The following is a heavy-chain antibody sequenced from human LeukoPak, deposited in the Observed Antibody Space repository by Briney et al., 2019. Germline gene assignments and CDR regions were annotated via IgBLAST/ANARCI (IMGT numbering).Heavy chain of an antibody. CDR3: AREGRGVPGAIAAVKGFDY. V-gene: IGHV1-46*01. Sequence: ASVKVSCKASGYTFTSYYMHWVRQAPGQGLEWMGLINPSGSSTSYAQKFQGRLSLTRDMSTSTDYMELSSLRSEDTAVYYCAREGRGVPGAIAAVKGFDYWGQGTLVTVSS. CDR1: GYTFTSYY. J-gene: IGHJ4*02. CDR2: INPSGSST. D-gene: IGHD6-13*01.